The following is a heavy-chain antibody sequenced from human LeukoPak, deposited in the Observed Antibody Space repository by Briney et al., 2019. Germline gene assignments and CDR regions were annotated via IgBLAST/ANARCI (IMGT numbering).Heavy chain of an antibody. D-gene: IGHD3-3*01. Sequence: GGSLRLSCAASGFTFSSYAMSWVRQAPGKGLEWVSAISGSGGSTYYADSVKGRFTISRDNSKNSLYLQMNSLRTEDTALYYCAKDYYDFWSGYSYYFDYWGQGTLVTVSS. J-gene: IGHJ4*02. CDR2: ISGSGGST. CDR1: GFTFSSYA. V-gene: IGHV3-23*01. CDR3: AKDYYDFWSGYSYYFDY.